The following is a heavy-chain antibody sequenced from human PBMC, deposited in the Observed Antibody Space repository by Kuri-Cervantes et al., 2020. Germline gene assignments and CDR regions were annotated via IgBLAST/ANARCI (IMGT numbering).Heavy chain of an antibody. CDR3: ARDRGGNGDYQDY. D-gene: IGHD4-17*01. CDR2: INSDGSST. V-gene: IGHV3-74*01. Sequence: GESLKISCAASGFTFSSYWMHWVRQAPGKGLVWVSRINSDGSSTSYADSVKGRFTISRDNSKNTLYLQMDSLRTEDTAVYYCARDRGGNGDYQDYWGQGTLVTVSS. J-gene: IGHJ4*02. CDR1: GFTFSSYW.